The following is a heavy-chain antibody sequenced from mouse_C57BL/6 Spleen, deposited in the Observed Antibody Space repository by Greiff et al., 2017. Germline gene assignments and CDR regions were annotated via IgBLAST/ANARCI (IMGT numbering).Heavy chain of an antibody. CDR1: GYTFTSYW. Sequence: QVQLQQPGAELVKPGASVKLSCKASGYTFTSYWMQWVKQRPGQGLEWIGEIDPSDSYTNYNQKFKGKATLTVDTSSSTAYMQLSSLTSEDSAVXYCARSGDNDWGAMDYWGQGTSVTVSS. CDR3: ARSGDNDWGAMDY. J-gene: IGHJ4*01. CDR2: IDPSDSYT. D-gene: IGHD2-4*01. V-gene: IGHV1-50*01.